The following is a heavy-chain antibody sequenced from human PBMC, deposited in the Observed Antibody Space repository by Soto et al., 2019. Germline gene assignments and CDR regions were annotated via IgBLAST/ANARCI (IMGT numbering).Heavy chain of an antibody. CDR1: GYTFTSYA. D-gene: IGHD2-2*01. CDR3: ARDVGVVVPAAIGSFDY. CDR2: INAGNGNT. Sequence: QVQLVQSGAEVKKPGASVKVSCKASGYTFTSYAMHWVRQAPGQRLEWMGWINAGNGNTKYSQKFQGRVTITRDTSAGTAYMELSSLRSEDTAVYYCARDVGVVVPAAIGSFDYWGQGTLVTVSS. V-gene: IGHV1-3*01. J-gene: IGHJ4*02.